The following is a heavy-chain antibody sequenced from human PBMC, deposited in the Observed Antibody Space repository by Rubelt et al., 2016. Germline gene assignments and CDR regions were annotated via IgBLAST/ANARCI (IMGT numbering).Heavy chain of an antibody. CDR3: ARGYLSGCTRTFCHTRDWFDP. D-gene: IGHD2-2*02. V-gene: IGHV1-2*04. CDR1: GYTFTGYY. Sequence: GASVKVSCKASGYTFTGYYMHWVRQAPGQGLEWMGWINPNSGGTNYAQKFQGWVTMTRDTSISTAYMELSRLRSDDTAVYYCARGYLSGCTRTFCHTRDWFDPWGQGTLLIVSS. CDR2: INPNSGGT. J-gene: IGHJ5*02.